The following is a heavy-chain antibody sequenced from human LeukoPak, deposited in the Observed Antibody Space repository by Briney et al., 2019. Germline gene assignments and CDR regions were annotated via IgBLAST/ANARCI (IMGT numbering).Heavy chain of an antibody. D-gene: IGHD1-26*01. CDR1: GFTFSSYW. V-gene: IGHV3-7*01. CDR2: IKQDGSEK. Sequence: PGGSLRLSCEASGFTFSSYWMSWVRQAPGKGLEWVANIKQDGSEKYCVDSVKGRFTISRDNAKNSLYLQMNSLRAEDTAVYYCARPKWELAIDYWGQGTLVTVSS. CDR3: ARPKWELAIDY. J-gene: IGHJ4*02.